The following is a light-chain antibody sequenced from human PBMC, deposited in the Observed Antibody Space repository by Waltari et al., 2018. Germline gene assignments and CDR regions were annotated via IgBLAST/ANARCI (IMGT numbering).Light chain of an antibody. CDR1: QGISSY. CDR2: AAY. J-gene: IGKJ1*01. Sequence: AIRMTQSPSSFSASTGDRVTITCRASQGISSYLAWYQQKPGKAPKLLIYAAYTLQSGVPSRFSGSGSGTYFTLTISCLQSEDFATYYCQQYYSYPRTFGQGTKVEIK. CDR3: QQYYSYPRT. V-gene: IGKV1-8*01.